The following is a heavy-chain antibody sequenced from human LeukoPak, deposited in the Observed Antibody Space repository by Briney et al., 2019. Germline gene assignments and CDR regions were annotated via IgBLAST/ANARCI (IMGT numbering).Heavy chain of an antibody. Sequence: PSETLSLTCTVSGGSISSYYWGWIRQPPGKGLEWIGSIYYSGGTYYNPSLKSRVTISVDTSKNQFSLKLSSVTAADTAMYYSARGPIAVAVNYFDYWGQGTLVTVSS. CDR1: GGSISSYY. CDR3: ARGPIAVAVNYFDY. V-gene: IGHV4-39*07. CDR2: IYYSGGT. D-gene: IGHD6-19*01. J-gene: IGHJ4*02.